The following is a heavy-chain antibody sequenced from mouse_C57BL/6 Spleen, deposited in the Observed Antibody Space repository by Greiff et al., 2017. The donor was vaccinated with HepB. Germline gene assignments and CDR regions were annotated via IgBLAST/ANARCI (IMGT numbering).Heavy chain of an antibody. V-gene: IGHV1-76*01. Sequence: QVQLQQPGAELVKPGASVKLSCKASGYTFTDYYINWVKQRPGQGLEWIARIYPGSGNTYYNEKFKGKATLTAEKSSSTAYMQLSSLTSEDSAVYFCARRGLRDWYFDVWGTGTTVTVSS. D-gene: IGHD3-1*01. CDR1: GYTFTDYY. CDR2: IYPGSGNT. CDR3: ARRGLRDWYFDV. J-gene: IGHJ1*03.